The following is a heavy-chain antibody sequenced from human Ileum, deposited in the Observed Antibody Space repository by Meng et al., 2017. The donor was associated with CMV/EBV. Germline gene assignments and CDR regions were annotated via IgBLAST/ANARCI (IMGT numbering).Heavy chain of an antibody. CDR1: EFTFSNYW. V-gene: IGHV3-7*01. CDR3: AREIGHSVDY. J-gene: IGHJ4*02. Sequence: GESLKISCTFSEFTFSNYWMGWVRQAPGKGLEWVATIKDDGSQKYYVDSVKGRFTISRDNAKNSLFLQMKNLRDDDTAVYYCAREIGHSVDYWGQGTLVTVSS. CDR2: IKDDGSQK. D-gene: IGHD5-18*01.